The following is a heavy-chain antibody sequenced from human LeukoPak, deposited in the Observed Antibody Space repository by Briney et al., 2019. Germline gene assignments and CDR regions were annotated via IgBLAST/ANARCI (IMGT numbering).Heavy chain of an antibody. Sequence: PSETLSLTCTVSGGSISSSSYYWGWIRQPPGKGLEGIVYIYYSGSTNYNPSLKSRVTISVYTSKNQSSLKLSSVTAADTAVYYCARAVAAAGIFRFYYFDYWGQGTRVTVSS. J-gene: IGHJ4*02. D-gene: IGHD6-13*01. CDR2: IYYSGST. CDR3: ARAVAAAGIFRFYYFDY. V-gene: IGHV4-61*05. CDR1: GGSISSSSYY.